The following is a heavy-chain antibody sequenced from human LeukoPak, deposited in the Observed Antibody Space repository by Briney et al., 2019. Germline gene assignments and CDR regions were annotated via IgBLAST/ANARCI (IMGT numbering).Heavy chain of an antibody. Sequence: GASVKVSCKASGYTFTGYYMHWVRQAPGQPLEWMGWINPNSVCTNYAQKFQGRVTMTRDTSISTAYMELSRLRTDDTAVYYCARDHGDYLHCYGMDVWGQGTTVTVSS. CDR2: INPNSVCT. CDR3: ARDHGDYLHCYGMDV. CDR1: GYTFTGYY. J-gene: IGHJ6*02. V-gene: IGHV1-2*02. D-gene: IGHD4-17*01.